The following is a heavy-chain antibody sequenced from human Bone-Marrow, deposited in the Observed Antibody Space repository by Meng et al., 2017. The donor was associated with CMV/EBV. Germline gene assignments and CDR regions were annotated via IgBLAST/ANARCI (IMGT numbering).Heavy chain of an antibody. CDR3: ARAPGVVGAWYFDY. V-gene: IGHV3-13*01. D-gene: IGHD2-2*01. CDR2: IGTAGDT. J-gene: IGHJ4*02. CDR1: GFTFSSYD. Sequence: GESLKISCAASGFTFSSYDMHWVRQATGKGLEWVSAIGTAGDTYYPGSVKGRFTISRENAKNSLYLQMNSLRAGDTAVYYCARAPGVVGAWYFDYWGQGTLVTVSS.